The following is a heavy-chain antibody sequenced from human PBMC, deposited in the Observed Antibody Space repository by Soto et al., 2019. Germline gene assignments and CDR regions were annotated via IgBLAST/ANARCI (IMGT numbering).Heavy chain of an antibody. CDR1: ADTFTGYT. CDR3: ARSRGSYYTNFDS. CDR2: VIPILGAS. V-gene: IGHV1-69*08. Sequence: QVQLVQSGAEVKKPGSSVKVSCKASADTFTGYTVTWVRQAPGQGLEWVGRVIPILGASNFAQKFQGRVTISADKSADTASMVLTGLTSEDTAVYYCARSRGSYYTNFDSWGQGTLVTVSS. J-gene: IGHJ4*02. D-gene: IGHD3-10*01.